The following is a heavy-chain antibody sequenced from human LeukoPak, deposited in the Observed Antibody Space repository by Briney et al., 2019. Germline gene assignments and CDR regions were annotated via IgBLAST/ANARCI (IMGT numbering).Heavy chain of an antibody. CDR1: GFTFSDYY. J-gene: IGHJ4*02. CDR2: ISGSGGST. D-gene: IGHD1-26*01. V-gene: IGHV3-23*01. Sequence: PGGSLRLSCAASGFTFSDYYMSWIRQAPGKGLEWVSAISGSGGSTYYADSVKGRFTISRGNSKNTLYLQMNSLRAEDTAVYYCAKDGELLKYYFDYWGQGTLVTVSS. CDR3: AKDGELLKYYFDY.